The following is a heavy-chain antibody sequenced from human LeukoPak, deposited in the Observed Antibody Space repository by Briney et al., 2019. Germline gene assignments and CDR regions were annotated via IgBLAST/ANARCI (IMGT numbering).Heavy chain of an antibody. V-gene: IGHV4-39*01. Sequence: SETLSLTCTVSGGSISSSSYYWGWIRQPPGKGLEWIGSIYYSGSTYYNPSLKSRVTISVDTSKNQFSLKLSSVTAADTAVYYCATYSSSWYGLRSFDYWGQGNLVTVPS. J-gene: IGHJ4*02. CDR2: IYYSGST. D-gene: IGHD6-13*01. CDR1: GGSISSSSYY. CDR3: ATYSSSWYGLRSFDY.